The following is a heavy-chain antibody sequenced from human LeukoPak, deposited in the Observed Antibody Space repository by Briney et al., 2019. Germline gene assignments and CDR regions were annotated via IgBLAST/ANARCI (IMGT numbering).Heavy chain of an antibody. J-gene: IGHJ4*02. V-gene: IGHV3-30*02. CDR3: AKDLLWDDYGDYGY. D-gene: IGHD4-17*01. Sequence: GGSLRLSCAASGFTFSSYGMHWVRQAPGKGLEWVAFIRYDGSNKYYADSVKGRFTISRDNSKNTLYPQMNSLRAEDTAVYYCAKDLLWDDYGDYGYWGQGTLVTVSS. CDR2: IRYDGSNK. CDR1: GFTFSSYG.